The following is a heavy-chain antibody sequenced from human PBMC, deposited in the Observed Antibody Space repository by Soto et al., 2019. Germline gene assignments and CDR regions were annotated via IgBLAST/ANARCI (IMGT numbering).Heavy chain of an antibody. CDR2: INPNSGGT. CDR1: GYTFTGYY. CDR3: ARDAGTRRVGGDGMDV. V-gene: IGHV1-2*04. D-gene: IGHD1-1*01. Sequence: ASVKVSCKASGYTFTGYYMHWVRQAPGQGLEWMGWINPNSGGTNYAQKFQGWVTMTRDTSISTAYMELSRLRSDDTAVYYCARDAGTRRVGGDGMDVWGHGTTVTVSS. J-gene: IGHJ6*02.